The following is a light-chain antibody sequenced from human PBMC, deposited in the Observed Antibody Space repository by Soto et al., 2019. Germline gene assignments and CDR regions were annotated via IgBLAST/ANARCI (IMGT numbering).Light chain of an antibody. CDR1: QAISSN. Sequence: ETVMTQSPATLSVSRGERATLSCRANQAISSNLAWYQQKPGQAPRLLIYGASTRATGIPDRFSGSGSGTEFTLTISSLQSEDFAVYYCQHYNNWLGTFGGGTKVDIK. CDR2: GAS. CDR3: QHYNNWLGT. V-gene: IGKV3-15*01. J-gene: IGKJ4*01.